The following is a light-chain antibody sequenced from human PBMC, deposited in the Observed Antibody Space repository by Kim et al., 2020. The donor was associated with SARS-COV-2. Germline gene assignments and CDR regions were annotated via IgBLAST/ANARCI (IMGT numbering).Light chain of an antibody. V-gene: IGLV3-19*01. CDR2: GKN. CDR3: NSRDSSGNHVV. CDR1: SLRSYY. Sequence: SSELTQDPAVSVALGQTVRITCQGDSLRSYYASWYQQRPGQAPVVVMYGKNNRPSGIPDRFSGSRSGNTASLTITGAQAEDEAEYYCNSRDSSGNHVVFGRGTQLTVL. J-gene: IGLJ2*01.